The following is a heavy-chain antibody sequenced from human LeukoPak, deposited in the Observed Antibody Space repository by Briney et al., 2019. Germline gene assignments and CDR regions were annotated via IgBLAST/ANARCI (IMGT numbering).Heavy chain of an antibody. V-gene: IGHV3-66*01. CDR3: ARASFWFDYSGYYFDY. Sequence: PGGSLRLSCAASGFTVSSNYMSWVRQAPGKGLECFSVIYSGGGTYYADSVKGRFTISRDNSKNTVYLQMNSLRAEDTAVYYCARASFWFDYSGYYFDYWGQGTLVTVSS. D-gene: IGHD2-15*01. J-gene: IGHJ4*02. CDR2: IYSGGGT. CDR1: GFTVSSNY.